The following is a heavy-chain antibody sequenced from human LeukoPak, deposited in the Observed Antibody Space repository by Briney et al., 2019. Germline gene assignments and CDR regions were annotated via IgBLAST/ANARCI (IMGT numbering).Heavy chain of an antibody. CDR1: GFTFSSYS. CDR3: ARDTVVGLAHSLDY. V-gene: IGHV3-21*01. D-gene: IGHD3/OR15-3a*01. J-gene: IGHJ4*02. Sequence: GGSLRLSCAASGFTFSSYSMNWVRQAPGKGLEWVSSISSSSSYIYYADSVKGRFTISRDNAKNSLYLQMNSLRAEDAALYYCARDTVVGLAHSLDYWGQGTLVTVSS. CDR2: ISSSSSYI.